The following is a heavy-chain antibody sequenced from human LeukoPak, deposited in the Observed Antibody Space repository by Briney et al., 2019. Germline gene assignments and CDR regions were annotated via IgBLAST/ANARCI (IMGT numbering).Heavy chain of an antibody. D-gene: IGHD1-1*01. J-gene: IGHJ3*02. V-gene: IGHV4-38-2*01. CDR1: GYSISSGYD. CDR2: FSYSGST. Sequence: SETLSLTCAVSGYSISSGYDWGWIRPPPGKGLEWIGSFSYSGSTYYNPSPKSRVNISVDTSKNQFSLKLSSVTAADTAVYYCARIITGTTYFAFDIWGQGTMVTVSS. CDR3: ARIITGTTYFAFDI.